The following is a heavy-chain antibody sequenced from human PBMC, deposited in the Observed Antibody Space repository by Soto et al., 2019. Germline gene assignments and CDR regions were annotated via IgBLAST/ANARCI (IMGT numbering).Heavy chain of an antibody. CDR2: ISYDGSNK. J-gene: IGHJ6*02. CDR1: GFTFSSYA. Sequence: QVQLVESGGGVVQPRRSLRLSCAASGFTFSSYAMHWVRQAPGKGLEWVAVISYDGSNKYYADSVKGRFTISRDNSKNTLYLQMNSLRAEDTAVYYCARATYYYGSGSSPRYGMDVWGQGTTVTVSS. CDR3: ARATYYYGSGSSPRYGMDV. D-gene: IGHD3-10*01. V-gene: IGHV3-30-3*01.